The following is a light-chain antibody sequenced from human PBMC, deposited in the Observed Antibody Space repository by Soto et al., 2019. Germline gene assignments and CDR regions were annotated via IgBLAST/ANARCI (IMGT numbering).Light chain of an antibody. CDR3: SSYTSSSKV. Sequence: QSALTQPASVSGSPGQSITISCTGTSSDVGGYNYVSWYQQHPGKAPKLMIYDVSNRPSGVSNRFSGSKSGNTASLTISGLQAEDEADYYCSSYTSSSKVFGGGTKPHRP. CDR2: DVS. J-gene: IGLJ2*01. CDR1: SSDVGGYNY. V-gene: IGLV2-14*01.